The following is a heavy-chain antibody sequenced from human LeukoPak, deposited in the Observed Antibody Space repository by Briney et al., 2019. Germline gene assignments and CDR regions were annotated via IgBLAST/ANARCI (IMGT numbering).Heavy chain of an antibody. J-gene: IGHJ5*02. V-gene: IGHV3-74*01. CDR3: AREYCTNGVCYLGGVNWFDP. D-gene: IGHD2-8*01. CDR2: INSDGSST. CDR1: GFTFSSYW. Sequence: GGSLRLSCAASGFTFSSYWMHWVRQAPGKGLVWVSRINSDGSSTSYADSVKGRFTISRDNAKNTLYLQMNSLRAEDMAVYYCAREYCTNGVCYLGGVNWFDPWGQGTLVTVSS.